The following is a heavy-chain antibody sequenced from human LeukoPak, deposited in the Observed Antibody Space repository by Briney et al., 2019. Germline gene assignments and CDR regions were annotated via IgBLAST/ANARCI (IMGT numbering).Heavy chain of an antibody. CDR1: GFTLSSYW. CDR3: AKENFGYSSSWYAFDI. Sequence: GGSLRLSCAASGFTLSSYWMSWVRQAPGKGLEWVSAISGSGGSTYYADSVKGRFTISRDNSKNTLYLQMNSLRAEDTAVYYCAKENFGYSSSWYAFDIWGQGTMVTVSS. CDR2: ISGSGGST. J-gene: IGHJ3*02. V-gene: IGHV3-23*01. D-gene: IGHD6-13*01.